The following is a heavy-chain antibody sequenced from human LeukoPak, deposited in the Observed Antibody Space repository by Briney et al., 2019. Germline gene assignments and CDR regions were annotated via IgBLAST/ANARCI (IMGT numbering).Heavy chain of an antibody. CDR2: IYSSGST. J-gene: IGHJ3*02. Sequence: SETLSLTCTVSSGSISSGTYYWSWIRQPAGKGLEWIGRIYSSGSTNYNPSLKSRVTISVDTSKNQFSLQLNSVTPEDTAVYYCARDMVLANDHDAFDIWGQGTMVTVSS. V-gene: IGHV4-61*02. D-gene: IGHD3-10*01. CDR3: ARDMVLANDHDAFDI. CDR1: SGSISSGTYY.